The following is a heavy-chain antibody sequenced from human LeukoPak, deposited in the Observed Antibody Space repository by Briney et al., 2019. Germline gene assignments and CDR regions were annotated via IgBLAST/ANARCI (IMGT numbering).Heavy chain of an antibody. D-gene: IGHD3-3*01. V-gene: IGHV1-69*13. CDR1: GSTFSSYA. J-gene: IGHJ6*02. CDR2: IIPIFGTA. CDR3: ARTEKSGYLNPYYYYYGMDV. Sequence: SVKVSCKASGSTFSSYAISWVRQAPGQGLEWMGGIIPIFGTANYAQKFQGRVTITADESTSTAYMELSSLRSEDTAVYYCARTEKSGYLNPYYYYYGMDVWGQGTTVTVSS.